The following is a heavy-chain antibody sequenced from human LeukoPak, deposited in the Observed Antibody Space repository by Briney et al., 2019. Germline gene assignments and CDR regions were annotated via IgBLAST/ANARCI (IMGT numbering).Heavy chain of an antibody. CDR1: GFTFSSFS. V-gene: IGHV3-21*01. D-gene: IGHD5-18*01. Sequence: GGSLRLSCAASGFTFSSFSINWVRQAPGKGLEWVSSISSTSSVILYADSVKGRFTISRDNAKDSLYLHMNSLRAEDTAVYYCARGGSGLTAMDLFDYWGQGTLVTVSS. CDR2: ISSTSSVI. CDR3: ARGGSGLTAMDLFDY. J-gene: IGHJ4*02.